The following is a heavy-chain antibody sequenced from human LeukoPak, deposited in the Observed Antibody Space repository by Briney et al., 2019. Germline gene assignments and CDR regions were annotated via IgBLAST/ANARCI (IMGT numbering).Heavy chain of an antibody. CDR1: GDSISGYY. Sequence: IPSETLSLTCTVSGDSISGYYWSWIRQPPGKGLEWIGYIYYSGSTNYNPSLKSRVTISVDTSKNQFSLKLSSVTAADTAVYYCARVVKQWLVERVYGMDVWGQGTTVTVSS. D-gene: IGHD6-19*01. V-gene: IGHV4-59*01. CDR3: ARVVKQWLVERVYGMDV. CDR2: IYYSGST. J-gene: IGHJ6*02.